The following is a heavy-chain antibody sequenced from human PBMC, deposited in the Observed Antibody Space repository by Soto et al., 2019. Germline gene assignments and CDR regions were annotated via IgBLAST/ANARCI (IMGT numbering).Heavy chain of an antibody. CDR1: GFTFSSYA. Sequence: GGSLRLSCAASGFTFSSYAMHWVRQAPGKGLEWVAVISYDGSNKYYADSVKGRFTISRDNSKNTLYLQMNSLRAEDTAVYYCAREGTNDYSNYFDYWGQGTLVTVSS. J-gene: IGHJ4*02. CDR3: AREGTNDYSNYFDY. CDR2: ISYDGSNK. D-gene: IGHD4-4*01. V-gene: IGHV3-30*04.